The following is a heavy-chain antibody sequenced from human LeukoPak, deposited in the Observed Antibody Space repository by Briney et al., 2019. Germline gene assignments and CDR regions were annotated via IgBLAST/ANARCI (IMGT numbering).Heavy chain of an antibody. D-gene: IGHD2-15*01. CDR1: EFPFVDYA. Sequence: GGSLRLSCTASEFPFVDYAMSWFRQAPGKGLEWVSAISGSGGSTYYADSVKGRFTISRDNSKNTLYLQMNSLRAEDTAVYYCAKDRGRFYCSGGSCYAGGPYYFDYWGQGTLVTVSS. CDR3: AKDRGRFYCSGGSCYAGGPYYFDY. CDR2: ISGSGGST. V-gene: IGHV3-23*01. J-gene: IGHJ4*02.